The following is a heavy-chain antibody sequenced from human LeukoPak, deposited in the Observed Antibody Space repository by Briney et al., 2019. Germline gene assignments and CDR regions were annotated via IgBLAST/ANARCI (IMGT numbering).Heavy chain of an antibody. Sequence: GASVKVSCKASGGTFSSYAISWVRQAPGQGLEWMGWINPNSGGTNYAQKFQGRVTMTRDTSISTAYMELSRLRSDDTAVYYCARGSRSLVVAATKSELLWGPANYWGQGTLVTVSS. V-gene: IGHV1-2*02. CDR2: INPNSGGT. CDR1: GGTFSSYA. J-gene: IGHJ4*02. D-gene: IGHD2-15*01. CDR3: ARGSRSLVVAATKSELLWGPANY.